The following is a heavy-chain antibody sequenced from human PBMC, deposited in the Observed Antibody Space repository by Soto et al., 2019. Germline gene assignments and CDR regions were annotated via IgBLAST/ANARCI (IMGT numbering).Heavy chain of an antibody. Sequence: GASVKVSCTVSGYTLTELSMHWVRQAPGKGLEWMGGFDPEDGDTIYAQKLQGRVTMTEDTSTDTAYMELSSLRSEDTAVYFCATSWDIVLMVYPGDFDIWGQGTMVPDSS. CDR2: FDPEDGDT. CDR1: GYTLTELS. J-gene: IGHJ3*02. CDR3: ATSWDIVLMVYPGDFDI. V-gene: IGHV1-24*01. D-gene: IGHD2-8*01.